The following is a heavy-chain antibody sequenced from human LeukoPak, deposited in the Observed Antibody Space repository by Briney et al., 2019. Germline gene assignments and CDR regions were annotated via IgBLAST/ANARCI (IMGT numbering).Heavy chain of an antibody. Sequence: PGGSLRLSCAASGFTFSTYGFHWVRQAPGKGLDWVAVIWYDGTIAYYGDSVKGRFTVSKDNSKNTLYLQMNSLRAEDTAVYYCAKGGGTATMVRGVIIGDYFDYWGQGTLVTVSS. J-gene: IGHJ4*02. CDR1: GFTFSTYG. CDR3: AKGGGTATMVRGVIIGDYFDY. CDR2: IWYDGTIA. V-gene: IGHV3-33*06. D-gene: IGHD3-10*01.